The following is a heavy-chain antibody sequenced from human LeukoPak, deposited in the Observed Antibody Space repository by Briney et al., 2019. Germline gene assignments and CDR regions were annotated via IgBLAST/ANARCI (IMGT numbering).Heavy chain of an antibody. CDR2: INSDGSST. CDR3: GGEFSSSPASMDV. J-gene: IGHJ6*02. D-gene: IGHD6-13*01. V-gene: IGHV3-74*01. CDR1: RFTFSTYW. Sequence: GGSLRLSCAASRFTFSTYWMNWVRQAPGKGLVWVSRINSDGSSTNYADSVKGRFTISRDNAKNSLYLQMSSLRAEDTAVYYCGGEFSSSPASMDVWGRGTTVTVSS.